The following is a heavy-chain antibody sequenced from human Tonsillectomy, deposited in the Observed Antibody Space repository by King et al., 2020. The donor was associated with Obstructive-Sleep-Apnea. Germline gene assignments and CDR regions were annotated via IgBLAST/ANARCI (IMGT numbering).Heavy chain of an antibody. J-gene: IGHJ3*02. Sequence: VQLVESGGGLVQPGGSLRLSCEASGFTFSSYSMDWVRQAPGKGLEWVSYISSSSGTIYYADSVKGRFTISRDNAKSSLYLQMNSLRAEDTAVYYCAGMTQTDAFDIWGQGTMVTVSS. V-gene: IGHV3-48*04. CDR3: AGMTQTDAFDI. CDR1: GFTFSSYS. CDR2: ISSSSGTI.